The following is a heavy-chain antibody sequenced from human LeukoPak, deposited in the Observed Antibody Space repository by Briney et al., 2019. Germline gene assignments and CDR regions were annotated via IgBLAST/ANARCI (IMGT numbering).Heavy chain of an antibody. J-gene: IGHJ4*02. CDR1: GFTFSSYA. V-gene: IGHV3-30*04. CDR2: ISYDGSNK. Sequence: AGGSLRLSCAASGFTFSSYAMHWVRQAPGKGLEWVAVISYDGSNKYYADSVKGQFTISRDNSKNTLYLQMNSLRAEDTAVYYCAKGFRDFDYWGQGTLVTVSS. CDR3: AKGFRDFDY.